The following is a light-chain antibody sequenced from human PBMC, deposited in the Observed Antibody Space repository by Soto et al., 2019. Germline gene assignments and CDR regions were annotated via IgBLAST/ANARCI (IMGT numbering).Light chain of an antibody. V-gene: IGKV1-33*01. CDR1: QDISNY. Sequence: DIQMTQSPSSLSASVGDRVTITCQASQDISNYVNWYQQKPGKAPKLLIYDASNLETGVPSRFSGSGSWTDVTFTISSLQPEDIATYYCQQYDNLPYRTFGPGTKVDIK. CDR3: QQYDNLPYRT. CDR2: DAS. J-gene: IGKJ3*01.